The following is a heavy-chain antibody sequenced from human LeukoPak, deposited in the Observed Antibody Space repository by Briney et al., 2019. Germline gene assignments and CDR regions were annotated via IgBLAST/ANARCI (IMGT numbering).Heavy chain of an antibody. CDR3: AKDMESITGTLWTD. CDR1: GFTSSSHW. CDR2: IKYDASST. Sequence: GGSLRLSCADSGFTSSSHWMHWVRQAPGKGLVWVSRIKYDASSTSYADSVKGRFTISRDNSKNTLYLQMNSLRAEDTAVYYCAKDMESITGTLWTDWGQGTLVTVSS. D-gene: IGHD1-7*01. V-gene: IGHV3-74*01. J-gene: IGHJ4*02.